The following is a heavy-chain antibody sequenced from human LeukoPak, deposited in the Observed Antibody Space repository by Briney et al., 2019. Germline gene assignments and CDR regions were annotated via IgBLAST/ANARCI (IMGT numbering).Heavy chain of an antibody. CDR3: ARDVAPRPYYYMDV. CDR1: GFTFSSYS. Sequence: GGSLRLSCAASGFTFSSYSMNWVRQAPGKGLEWVSSISSSSSYIYYADSVKGRFTISRDNSKNTLFLQMTSLRAEDTAVYYCARDVAPRPYYYMDVWGRGTTVTVSS. V-gene: IGHV3-21*04. J-gene: IGHJ6*03. CDR2: ISSSSSYI. D-gene: IGHD6-6*01.